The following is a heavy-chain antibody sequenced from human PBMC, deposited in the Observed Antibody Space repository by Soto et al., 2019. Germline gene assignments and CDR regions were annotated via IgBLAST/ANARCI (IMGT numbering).Heavy chain of an antibody. Sequence: GGSLRLSCAASGFTFSSYSMNWVRQAPGKGLEWVSYISSSSSTRYYADSVKGRFTISRDNAKNSLYLQMNSLRAEDPAVYYCARQAAGLLYYFDYWGQGTLVTVSS. CDR1: GFTFSSYS. D-gene: IGHD6-13*01. J-gene: IGHJ4*02. CDR2: ISSSSSTR. V-gene: IGHV3-48*01. CDR3: ARQAAGLLYYFDY.